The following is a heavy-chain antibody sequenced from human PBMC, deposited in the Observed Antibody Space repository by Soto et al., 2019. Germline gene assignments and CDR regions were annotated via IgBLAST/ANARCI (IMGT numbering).Heavy chain of an antibody. J-gene: IGHJ4*02. Sequence: PGGSLRLSCASSEFTFSTYTMNWVRQAPGKGLEWVSSINGRGNYIYYAESVKGRFTISRDNAKNSLYLQMDRLRAEDTALYYCVREDGKVGTNSAFDYWGLGALVTVSS. D-gene: IGHD1-26*01. CDR2: INGRGNYI. V-gene: IGHV3-21*01. CDR3: VREDGKVGTNSAFDY. CDR1: EFTFSTYT.